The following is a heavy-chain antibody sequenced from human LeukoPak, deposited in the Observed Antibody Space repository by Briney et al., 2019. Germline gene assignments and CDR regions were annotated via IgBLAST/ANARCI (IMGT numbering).Heavy chain of an antibody. V-gene: IGHV3-53*01. D-gene: IGHD3-10*01. J-gene: IGHJ5*02. CDR3: ARVITMVRYVDP. CDR2: IYSGGST. Sequence: GGSLRLSCAASGFTVSSNYMSWVRQAPGKGLEWVSVIYSGGSTYYADSVKGRFTISRDNSKNTLYLQMNSLRAEDTAVYYCARVITMVRYVDPWGQGTLVTVSS. CDR1: GFTVSSNY.